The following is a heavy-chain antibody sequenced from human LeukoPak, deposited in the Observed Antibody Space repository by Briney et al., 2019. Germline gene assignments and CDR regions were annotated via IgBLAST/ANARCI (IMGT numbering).Heavy chain of an antibody. CDR3: AKESTVTPGSVNWFDS. V-gene: IGHV3-48*01. Sequence: GGSLRLSCAASGFTFSSYSMNWVRQAPGKGLEWVSYISSSSSTIYYADSVKGRFTISRDNAKNSLYLQMNSLRAEDTAVYYCAKESTVTPGSVNWFDSWGQGTLVTVAS. CDR2: ISSSSSTI. J-gene: IGHJ5*01. D-gene: IGHD4-17*01. CDR1: GFTFSSYS.